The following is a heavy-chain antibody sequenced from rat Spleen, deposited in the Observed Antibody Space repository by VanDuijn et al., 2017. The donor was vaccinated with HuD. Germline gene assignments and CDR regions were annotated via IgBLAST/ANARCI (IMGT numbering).Heavy chain of an antibody. D-gene: IGHD1-11*01. CDR3: TRLDYGGSYFDY. V-gene: IGHV5-25*01. Sequence: EVQLVESGGGLVQPGRSMRLSCAASGFTFSSFPMAWVRQAPTKGLEWVASISTGGGNTYYRDSVKGRFTVSRDNAKATLYLQMDSLRSEDTATYYCTRLDYGGSYFDYWGQGVMVTVSS. J-gene: IGHJ2*01. CDR2: ISTGGGNT. CDR1: GFTFSSFP.